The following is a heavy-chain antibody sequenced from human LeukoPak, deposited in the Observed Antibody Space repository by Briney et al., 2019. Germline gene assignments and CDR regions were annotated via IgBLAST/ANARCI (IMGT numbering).Heavy chain of an antibody. CDR1: GYTFTNYG. V-gene: IGHV1-18*01. CDR2: ISADNGNT. J-gene: IGHJ6*03. Sequence: ASVKVSCKASGYTFTNYGVNWVRQAPGQGLEWMGWISADNGNTNYAQKLQGRVTMTTDTSTSTAYMELSSLRSEDTAVYYCAREMRHDFWSGYYAPSTYYYMDVWGKGTTVAVSS. CDR3: AREMRHDFWSGYYAPSTYYYMDV. D-gene: IGHD3-3*01.